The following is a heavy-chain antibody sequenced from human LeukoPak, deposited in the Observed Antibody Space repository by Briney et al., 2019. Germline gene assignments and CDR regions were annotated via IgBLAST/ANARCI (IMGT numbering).Heavy chain of an antibody. CDR2: IIPILGIA. V-gene: IGHV1-69*04. CDR3: ARPVSSSWLDAFDI. D-gene: IGHD6-13*01. J-gene: IGHJ3*02. Sequence: ASVKVSCKASGGTFSSYAISWVRQAPGQGLEWMGRIIPILGIANYAQKFQGRVTITADKSTSTAYMELSSLTSVTAADTAVYYCARPVSSSWLDAFDIWGQGTMVTVSS. CDR1: GGTFSSYA.